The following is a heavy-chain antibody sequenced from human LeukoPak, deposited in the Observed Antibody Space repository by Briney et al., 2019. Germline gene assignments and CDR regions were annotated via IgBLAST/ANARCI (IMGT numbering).Heavy chain of an antibody. CDR1: GGSFSGYY. D-gene: IGHD6-19*01. V-gene: IGHV4-34*01. CDR3: ARHFRARRWLVTTPNENYFDY. J-gene: IGHJ4*02. Sequence: SETMSLTCAVYGGSFSGYYWSWIRQPPGKGLEWIGEISHSGSTNYNPSLKSRVTISVDTSKNQFSLKLSSVTAADTAVYYCARHFRARRWLVTTPNENYFDYWGQGTLVTVSS. CDR2: ISHSGST.